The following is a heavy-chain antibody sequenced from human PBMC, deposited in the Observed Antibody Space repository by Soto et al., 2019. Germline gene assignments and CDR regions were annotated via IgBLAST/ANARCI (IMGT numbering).Heavy chain of an antibody. V-gene: IGHV4-34*01. Sequence: SETLSLTCAVYGGSFSGYYWSWIRQPPGKGLEWIGEINHSGSTNYNPSLKSRVTISVDTSKNQFSLKLSSVTAADTAVYYCASREGLGYCSGGSCFDYWGQGTLVTVSS. J-gene: IGHJ4*02. CDR3: ASREGLGYCSGGSCFDY. CDR2: INHSGST. D-gene: IGHD2-15*01. CDR1: GGSFSGYY.